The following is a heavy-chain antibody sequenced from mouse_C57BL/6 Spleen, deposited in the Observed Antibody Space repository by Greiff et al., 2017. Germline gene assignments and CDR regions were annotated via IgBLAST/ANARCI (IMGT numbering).Heavy chain of an antibody. D-gene: IGHD6-5*01. J-gene: IGHJ2*01. CDR3: ARSSYYLDY. CDR2: IDPSDSYT. V-gene: IGHV1-50*01. CDR1: GYTFTSYW. Sequence: QVQLQQPGAELVKPGASVKLSCKASGYTFTSYWMQWVKQRPGQGLEWIGEIDPSDSYTNYNHKFKGKATLTVDTSSSTAYMQLSSLTSEDSAVYYCARSSYYLDYWGQGTTLTVSS.